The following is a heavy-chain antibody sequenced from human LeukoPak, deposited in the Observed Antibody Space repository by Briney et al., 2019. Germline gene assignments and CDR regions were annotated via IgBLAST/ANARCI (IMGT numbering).Heavy chain of an antibody. CDR3: ASSAKQIVVVIEGGDYYYGMDV. J-gene: IGHJ6*02. CDR2: INAGNGNT. V-gene: IGHV1-3*01. D-gene: IGHD3-22*01. Sequence: ASVKVSCKASGYTFTSYAMHWVRQAPGQRLEWMGWINAGNGNTKYSQKFQGRVTITRDTSASTAYMELSSLRSEDTAVYYCASSAKQIVVVIEGGDYYYGMDVWGQGTTVTVSS. CDR1: GYTFTSYA.